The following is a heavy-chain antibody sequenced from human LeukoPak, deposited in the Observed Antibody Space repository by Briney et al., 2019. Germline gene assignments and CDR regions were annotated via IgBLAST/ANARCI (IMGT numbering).Heavy chain of an antibody. V-gene: IGHV1-24*01. CDR1: GYTLTELS. CDR3: ARARLRRLFTMADRYPLDY. D-gene: IGHD4-23*01. J-gene: IGHJ4*02. Sequence: ASVKVSCKVSGYTLTELSMHWVRQAPGKGLEWMGGFDPEDGETIYAQKFQGRVTITADKSTSTAYMELNSLRSEDTAVYYCARARLRRLFTMADRYPLDYWGQGTLVTVSS. CDR2: FDPEDGET.